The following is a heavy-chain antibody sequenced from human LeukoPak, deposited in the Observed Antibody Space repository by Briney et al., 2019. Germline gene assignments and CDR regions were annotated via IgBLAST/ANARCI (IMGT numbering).Heavy chain of an antibody. J-gene: IGHJ4*02. D-gene: IGHD2-15*01. CDR2: MSAYNGNT. Sequence: ASVKVSCKASGYTFTSYGISWVRQAPGRGLEWMGWMSAYNGNTNYAQKLQGRVTMTTDTSTSTAYMELRSLRSDDTAVYYCAREKGYCSGGSCYFDYWGQGTLVTVSS. CDR1: GYTFTSYG. V-gene: IGHV1-18*01. CDR3: AREKGYCSGGSCYFDY.